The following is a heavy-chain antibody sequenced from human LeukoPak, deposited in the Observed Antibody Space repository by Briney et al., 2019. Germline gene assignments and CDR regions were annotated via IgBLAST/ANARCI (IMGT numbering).Heavy chain of an antibody. Sequence: GGSLRLSCAASGFTFSSYAMSWVRQAPGKGLEWVSAISGSGGSTYYADSVKGRFTISRDNSKNTLYLQMNSLRAEDTAVYYCAKARCSSTSCYMNYYYGMDVWGQGTTVTVSS. CDR1: GFTFSSYA. D-gene: IGHD2-2*02. V-gene: IGHV3-23*01. J-gene: IGHJ6*02. CDR3: AKARCSSTSCYMNYYYGMDV. CDR2: ISGSGGST.